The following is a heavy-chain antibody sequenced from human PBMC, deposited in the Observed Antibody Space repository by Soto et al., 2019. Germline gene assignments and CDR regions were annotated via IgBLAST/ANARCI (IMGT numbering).Heavy chain of an antibody. CDR3: AREFTYSYDSSGAPAFDD. CDR1: GYTFTNYD. J-gene: IGHJ4*02. D-gene: IGHD3-22*01. Sequence: ASVKVSCKASGYTFTNYDINWVRQATGQGLEWMGWVNPNSGSTGYAQKFQDRVTMTTNTSLNTAYMELSSLRSEGTAVYYCAREFTYSYDSSGAPAFDDWGQGTLVTVSS. CDR2: VNPNSGST. V-gene: IGHV1-8*01.